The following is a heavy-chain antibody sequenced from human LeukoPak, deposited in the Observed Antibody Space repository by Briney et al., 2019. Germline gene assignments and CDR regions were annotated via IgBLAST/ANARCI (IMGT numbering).Heavy chain of an antibody. V-gene: IGHV4-39*01. D-gene: IGHD3-9*01. CDR2: IYYSGST. CDR1: GGSISSSSYY. Sequence: SETLSLTCTVSGGSISSSSYYWGWIRQPPGKGLEWIGSIYYSGSTYYNPSLKSRVTISVDTSKNQFSLKLSSVTAADTAVYYCARHRLVTNYYFDYWGQGTLVTVSS. CDR3: ARHRLVTNYYFDY. J-gene: IGHJ4*02.